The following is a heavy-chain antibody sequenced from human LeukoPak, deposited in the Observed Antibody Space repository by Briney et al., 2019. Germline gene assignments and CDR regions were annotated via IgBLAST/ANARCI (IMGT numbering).Heavy chain of an antibody. CDR2: IYSGGST. CDR3: ARTTVFLTDAFDI. CDR1: GFTVSSNY. Sequence: GGSLRLSCAASGFTVSSNYMSWVRQAPGKGLEWVSVIYSGGSTYYADSVKGRFTISRDNSKNTLYLQMNSLRAEDTAVYYCARTTVFLTDAFDIWGQGTMVTVSS. D-gene: IGHD4-17*01. J-gene: IGHJ3*02. V-gene: IGHV3-53*01.